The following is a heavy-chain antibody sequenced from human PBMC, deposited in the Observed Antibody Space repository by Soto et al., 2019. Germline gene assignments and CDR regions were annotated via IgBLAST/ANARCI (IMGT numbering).Heavy chain of an antibody. CDR2: IDYTGGYS. Sequence: QLLESGGGLVQPGGSLRLSCAASGFTFSSYAMNWVRQAPGKGLEWVSTIDYTGGYSYYADSVKGRFTISRENSQKTLVLQRNSLRAEDTAIYYCAKVPPPPYCSSVSCPFDYWGQGTLVTGSS. CDR3: AKVPPPPYCSSVSCPFDY. D-gene: IGHD2-2*01. V-gene: IGHV3-23*01. J-gene: IGHJ4*02. CDR1: GFTFSSYA.